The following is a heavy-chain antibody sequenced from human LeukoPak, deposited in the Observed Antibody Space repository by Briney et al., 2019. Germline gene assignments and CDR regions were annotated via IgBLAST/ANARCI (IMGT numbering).Heavy chain of an antibody. Sequence: GGSLRLSCVGSRLTFSGFEMNWVRQAPGKGLEWLSYINIGGTNTHYADSVKGRFTISRDNAKKSLYLEMNNLRAEDTAVYYCATDGAGFDTWGQGVLVTVSS. CDR1: RLTFSGFE. CDR3: ATDGAGFDT. J-gene: IGHJ5*02. V-gene: IGHV3-48*03. CDR2: INIGGTNT.